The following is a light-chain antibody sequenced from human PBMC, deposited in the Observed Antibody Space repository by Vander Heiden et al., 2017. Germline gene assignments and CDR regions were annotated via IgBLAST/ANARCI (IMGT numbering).Light chain of an antibody. J-gene: IGLJ3*02. CDR1: SGNIDSHY. CDR2: EDN. CDR3: QSYDSSNHWV. V-gene: IGLV6-57*01. Sequence: NFMLTQPHSVSESPGKTVTISCTRSSGNIDSHYVQWYHQPPGSSPTTVIYEDNQSPSGVPDRFSGSIDSSSNSASLTISGLKTEDEADYYWQSYDSSNHWVFGGGTKLTVL.